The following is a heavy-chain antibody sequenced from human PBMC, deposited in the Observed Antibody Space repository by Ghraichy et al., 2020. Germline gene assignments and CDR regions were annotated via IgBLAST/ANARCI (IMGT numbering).Heavy chain of an antibody. V-gene: IGHV4-28*01. Sequence: SETLSLTCAVSGYSISTTNWWAWIRQTPGKGLEWIGYIYSSGSAHYNPSLKSRVTMSVATSKNQNSLQMTSVTSEDAAVYYCARKAGGSYGRGFDLWGQGTKVTVSS. CDR2: IYSSGSA. CDR3: ARKAGGSYGRGFDL. D-gene: IGHD3-16*01. J-gene: IGHJ3*01. CDR1: GYSISTTNW.